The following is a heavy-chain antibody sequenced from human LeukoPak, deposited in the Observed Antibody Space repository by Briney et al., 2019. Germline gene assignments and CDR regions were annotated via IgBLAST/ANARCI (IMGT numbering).Heavy chain of an antibody. CDR3: AADAPHPLSQIDF. Sequence: GGSLRLSCAASGFTFSSAWMTWVRQAPGKGLEWVGRITSSGGTTDYAGPVKGRFTISRDDSRNTLYLQMNTLSTEDTAVYYCAADAPHPLSQIDFWGQGTLVIVSS. CDR1: GFTFSSAW. J-gene: IGHJ4*02. CDR2: ITSSGGTT. D-gene: IGHD4/OR15-4a*01. V-gene: IGHV3-15*01.